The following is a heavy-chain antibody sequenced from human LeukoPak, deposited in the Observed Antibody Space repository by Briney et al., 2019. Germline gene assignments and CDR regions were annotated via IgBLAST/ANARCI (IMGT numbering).Heavy chain of an antibody. Sequence: ASVKVSCKASGGTFSSYAISWVRQAPGQGLEWMGWISAYNGNTSYAQKLQGRVTMTTDTSTSTAYMELRSLRSDDTAVYYCARHIVVVPAAIDFDYWGQGTLVTVSS. CDR2: ISAYNGNT. CDR3: ARHIVVVPAAIDFDY. CDR1: GGTFSSYA. V-gene: IGHV1-18*01. D-gene: IGHD2-2*02. J-gene: IGHJ4*02.